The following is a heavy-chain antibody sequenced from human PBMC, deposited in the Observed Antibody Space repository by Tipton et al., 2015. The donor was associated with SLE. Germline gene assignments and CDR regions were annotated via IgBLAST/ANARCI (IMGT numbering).Heavy chain of an antibody. CDR1: GHSVTIYS. D-gene: IGHD6-6*01. Sequence: TLSLTCSVSGHSVTIYSLSWIRQTPLQGLEWIGYVSNTGGTNYNPSLKSRVTMSVDTSKNQFSLKLSSVTAADTAVYYCARPRSGSSAPFDYWGQGTLVTVSS. CDR2: VSNTGGT. J-gene: IGHJ4*02. V-gene: IGHV4-4*08. CDR3: ARPRSGSSAPFDY.